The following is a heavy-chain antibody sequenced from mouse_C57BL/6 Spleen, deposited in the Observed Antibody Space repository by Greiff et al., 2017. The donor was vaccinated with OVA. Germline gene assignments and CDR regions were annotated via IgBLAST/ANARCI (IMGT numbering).Heavy chain of an antibody. CDR1: GYTFTDYN. V-gene: IGHV1-22*01. J-gene: IGHJ2*01. Sequence: VQLKQSGPELVKPGASVKMSCKASGYTFTDYNMHWVKQSHGKSLEWIGYINPNNGGTSYNQKFKGKATLTVNKSSSTAYMELRSLTSEDSAVYYCARIYGSSYYFDYWGQGTTLTVSS. CDR3: ARIYGSSYYFDY. D-gene: IGHD1-1*01. CDR2: INPNNGGT.